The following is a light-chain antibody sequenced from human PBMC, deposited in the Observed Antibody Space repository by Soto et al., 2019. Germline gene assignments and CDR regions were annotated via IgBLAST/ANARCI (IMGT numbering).Light chain of an antibody. CDR2: EVS. CDR1: NGDVGDYNY. J-gene: IGLJ1*01. CDR3: SSYTSRSSHYV. V-gene: IGLV2-14*01. Sequence: QSVLTQPASVSWSPGQSITISCTGTNGDVGDYNYVSWYQQHPGRAPKLMIYEVSNRPSGVSNRFFGSKSGNAASLTISGLQAEDEADYYCSSYTSRSSHYVFGTGTKVTVL.